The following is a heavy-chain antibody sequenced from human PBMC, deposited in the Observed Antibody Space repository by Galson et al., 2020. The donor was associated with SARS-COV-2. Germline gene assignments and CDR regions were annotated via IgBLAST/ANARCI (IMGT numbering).Heavy chain of an antibody. D-gene: IGHD3-3*02. CDR2: IVVGSGNT. V-gene: IGHV1-58*01. J-gene: IGHJ4*02. CDR1: GFTFTSSA. CDR3: AADRVRAFLEWFPRD. Sequence: SVKVSCKASGFTFTSSAVQWVRQARGQRLEWIGWIVVGSGNTNYAQKFQERVTITRDMSTSTAYMELSSLRSEDTAVYYCAADRVRAFLEWFPRDWGQGTLVTVSS.